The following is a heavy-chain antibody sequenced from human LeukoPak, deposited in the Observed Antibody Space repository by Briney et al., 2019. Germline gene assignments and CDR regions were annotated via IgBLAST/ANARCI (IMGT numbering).Heavy chain of an antibody. V-gene: IGHV3-30*03. J-gene: IGHJ4*02. CDR2: VSYDGINK. CDR1: GFTFSSYG. Sequence: GGSLRLSCAASGFTFSSYGMHWVRQAPGKGLEWVALVSYDGINKYYADSVKGRFTISRDNSKNTLYLQMNSLRAEDTAVYYCARDPDYWGQGTLVTVSS. CDR3: ARDPDY.